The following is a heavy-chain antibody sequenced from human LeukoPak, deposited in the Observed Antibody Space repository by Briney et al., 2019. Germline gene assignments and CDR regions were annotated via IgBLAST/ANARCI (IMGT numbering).Heavy chain of an antibody. V-gene: IGHV3-66*01. D-gene: IGHD3-22*01. J-gene: IGHJ3*02. CDR3: ARGGYDSSGYYWGLAFDI. CDR2: IYSGGST. CDR1: GFTVSSNY. Sequence: GGSLRLSCAASGFTVSSNYMSWVRQAPGKGLEWVSVIYSGGSTYYADSVKGRFTISRDNSKNTLYLQMNSLRAEDTAVYYCARGGYDSSGYYWGLAFDIWGQGTMVTVPS.